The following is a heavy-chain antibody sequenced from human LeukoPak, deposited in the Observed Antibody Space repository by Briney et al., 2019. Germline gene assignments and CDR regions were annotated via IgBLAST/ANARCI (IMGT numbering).Heavy chain of an antibody. CDR1: GGSISSYY. D-gene: IGHD3-10*01. V-gene: IGHV4-59*08. Sequence: SETLSLTCTVSGGSISSYYWSWIRQPPGKGLEWIGYIYYSGSTNYNPSLKSRVTISVDTSKSQFSLKLSSVTAADTAVFYCARHSGYDAFDIWGQGTMVTVSS. J-gene: IGHJ3*02. CDR2: IYYSGST. CDR3: ARHSGYDAFDI.